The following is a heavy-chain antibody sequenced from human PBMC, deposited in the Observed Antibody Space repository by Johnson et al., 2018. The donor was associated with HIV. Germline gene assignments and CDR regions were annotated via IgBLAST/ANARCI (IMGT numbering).Heavy chain of an antibody. CDR1: GFTFSSYD. J-gene: IGHJ3*02. CDR3: ARETVTSGAFDI. D-gene: IGHD4-11*01. Sequence: VQLVESGGGVVQPGRSLRLSCAASGFTFSSYDMHWVRQATGKGLEWVSAIGTAGDTYYPGSVKGRFTISRENAKNSLYLQMNSLRAGDTAVYYCARETVTSGAFDIWGQGIMVTVSS. V-gene: IGHV3-13*01. CDR2: IGTAGDT.